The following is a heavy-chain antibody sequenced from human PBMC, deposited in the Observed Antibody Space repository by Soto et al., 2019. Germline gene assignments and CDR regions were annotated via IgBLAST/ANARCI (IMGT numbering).Heavy chain of an antibody. D-gene: IGHD3-10*01. Sequence: QVQLVQSGAEVKKPGSSVKVSCKASRGTFSTYSISCVRQAPGQGLEWMGRIIPILDIANCAQKCQDRVTITADKSTGTAYMELSRLSSEDTAIYYCARASDGSLDYWGQGTLVTVSS. CDR3: ARASDGSLDY. CDR2: IIPILDIA. V-gene: IGHV1-69*02. J-gene: IGHJ4*02. CDR1: RGTFSTYS.